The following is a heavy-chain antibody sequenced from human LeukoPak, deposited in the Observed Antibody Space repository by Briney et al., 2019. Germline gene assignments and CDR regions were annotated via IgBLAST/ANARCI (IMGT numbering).Heavy chain of an antibody. CDR2: ISSEAAVK. J-gene: IGHJ4*02. CDR3: AIDFSIWYSIDY. Sequence: GGSLRLSCADPGFTLRSYAIYWVRQAPRKGLQWVAFISSEAAVKYYSASVEGRFTVPRDNSKTTLSLQMSSLSTEDKAVYYCAIDFSIWYSIDYGGRGTLVIVSS. D-gene: IGHD2-8*01. CDR1: GFTLRSYA. V-gene: IGHV3-30-3*01.